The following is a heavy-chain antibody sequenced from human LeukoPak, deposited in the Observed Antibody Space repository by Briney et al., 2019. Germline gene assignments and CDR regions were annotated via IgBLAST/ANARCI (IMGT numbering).Heavy chain of an antibody. V-gene: IGHV4-4*07. J-gene: IGHJ5*02. CDR2: FYASGTT. Sequence: SETLSLACTVSGVSISDYYWSWIRQPAGKGLEWIGRFYASGTTYYNPSLRSRVTLSIDTSKNQVSLKLSSVTAADTAIYYCARTHCVGGSCDKFDPWGPGTLVTVSS. CDR1: GVSISDYY. D-gene: IGHD2-15*01. CDR3: ARTHCVGGSCDKFDP.